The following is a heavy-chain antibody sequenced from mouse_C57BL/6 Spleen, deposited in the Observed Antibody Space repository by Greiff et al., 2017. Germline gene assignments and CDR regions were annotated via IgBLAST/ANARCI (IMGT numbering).Heavy chain of an antibody. CDR2: IYPRSGNT. Sequence: VQLQQSGAELARPGASVKLSCKASGYTFTSYGISWVKQRTGQGLEWIGEIYPRSGNTYYNEKFKGKATLTADTSSSTSYMELRSLTSEDSAVYFCARPPSGSSPDWGQGTLVTVSA. CDR1: GYTFTSYG. D-gene: IGHD1-1*01. V-gene: IGHV1-81*01. J-gene: IGHJ3*01. CDR3: ARPPSGSSPD.